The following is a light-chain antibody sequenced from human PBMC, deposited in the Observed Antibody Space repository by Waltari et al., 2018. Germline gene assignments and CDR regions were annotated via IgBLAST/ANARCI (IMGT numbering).Light chain of an antibody. CDR2: GAS. J-gene: IGKJ1*01. V-gene: IGKV3-20*01. CDR3: QHYDNSPLT. CDR1: RSVTGNY. Sequence: EIVLPQSPGPLSLSPGERAPLSCRASRSVTGNYLAWYQQKPGQAPRLLIYGASNRAAGIPDRFSGSGSRTDFTLIISRLEPEDFAVYYCQHYDNSPLTFGQGTKVEVK.